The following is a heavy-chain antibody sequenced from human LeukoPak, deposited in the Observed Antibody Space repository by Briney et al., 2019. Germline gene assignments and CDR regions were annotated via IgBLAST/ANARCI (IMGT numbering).Heavy chain of an antibody. Sequence: GASVKVSCTASGGTFSSYAISWVRQAPGQGLEWMGGIIPIFGTANYAQKFQGRVTITADKSTSTAYMELSSLRSEDTAVYYCARESLGGLCSGGSCYSGVWFDPWGQGTLVTVSS. CDR2: IIPIFGTA. CDR1: GGTFSSYA. V-gene: IGHV1-69*06. D-gene: IGHD2-15*01. CDR3: ARESLGGLCSGGSCYSGVWFDP. J-gene: IGHJ5*01.